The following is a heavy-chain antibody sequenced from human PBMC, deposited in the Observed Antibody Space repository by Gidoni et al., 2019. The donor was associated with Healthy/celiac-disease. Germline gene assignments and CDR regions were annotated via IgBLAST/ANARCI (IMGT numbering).Heavy chain of an antibody. J-gene: IGHJ6*02. V-gene: IGHV3-30*04. CDR1: GFTFSSYA. CDR3: ARDFLRELKTGTRPYCGMDV. CDR2: ISYDGSNK. D-gene: IGHD1-1*01. Sequence: GFTFSSYAMHWVRQAPGKGLEWVAVISYDGSNKYYADSVKGRFTISRDNSKNTLYLQMNSLRAEDTAVYYCARDFLRELKTGTRPYCGMDVWGQGTTVTVSS.